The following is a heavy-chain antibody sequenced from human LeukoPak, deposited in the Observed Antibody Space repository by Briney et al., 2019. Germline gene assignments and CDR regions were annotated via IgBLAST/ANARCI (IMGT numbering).Heavy chain of an antibody. J-gene: IGHJ5*02. CDR3: ARVGDSSGYIFSWFDP. CDR1: GYAFTGYY. Sequence: ASVKVSCKASGYAFTGYYMHWVRQAPGQGLEWMGWINPNSGGTNYAQKFQGRVTMTRDTSISTAYMELSMLRSDDTAVYYCARVGDSSGYIFSWFDPWGQGTLVTVSS. CDR2: INPNSGGT. V-gene: IGHV1-2*02. D-gene: IGHD3-22*01.